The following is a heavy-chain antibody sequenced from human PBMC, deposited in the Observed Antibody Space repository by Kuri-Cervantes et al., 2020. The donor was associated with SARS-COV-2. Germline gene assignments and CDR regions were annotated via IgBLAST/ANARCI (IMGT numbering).Heavy chain of an antibody. D-gene: IGHD5-12*01. CDR1: GFTFSSYW. V-gene: IGHV3-21*01. J-gene: IGHJ4*02. CDR2: ISSSSSYI. CDR3: ARGISYSGYDLDY. Sequence: GGSLRLSCAASGFTFSSYWMSWVRQAPGKGLEWVSSISSSSSYIYYADSVKGRFTISRDNAKNSLYLQMNSLRAEDTAVYYCARGISYSGYDLDYWGQGTLVTVSS.